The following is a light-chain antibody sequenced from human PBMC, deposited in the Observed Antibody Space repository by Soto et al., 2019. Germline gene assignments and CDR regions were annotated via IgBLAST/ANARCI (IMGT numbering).Light chain of an antibody. Sequence: QSALTQPASVSGSPGQSITISCTGTSSDVGGYNYVSWYHQHPGKAPKLMIYEVSNRPSGVSNRFSGSKSGNTASLTISGLQAEDEADYCCSSYTSSSTLVFGTGTKVTVL. CDR3: SSYTSSSTLV. CDR1: SSDVGGYNY. V-gene: IGLV2-14*01. J-gene: IGLJ1*01. CDR2: EVS.